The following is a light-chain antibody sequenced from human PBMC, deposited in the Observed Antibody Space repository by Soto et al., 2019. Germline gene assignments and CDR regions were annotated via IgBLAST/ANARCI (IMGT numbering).Light chain of an antibody. Sequence: DIQMTQSPSTLSASVGDRGTITCRASQSISGWLAWYQQKPGKAPKLLIYDVSNLESGVPSRFSGSGSGTGFTLTIRSLQPDDFATYYCQQSDSPPWTFGQGTKVEIK. CDR1: QSISGW. CDR3: QQSDSPPWT. CDR2: DVS. V-gene: IGKV1-5*01. J-gene: IGKJ1*01.